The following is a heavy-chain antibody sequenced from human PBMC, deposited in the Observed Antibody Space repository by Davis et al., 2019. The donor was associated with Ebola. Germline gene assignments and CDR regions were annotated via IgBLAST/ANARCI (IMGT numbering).Heavy chain of an antibody. V-gene: IGHV4-61*01. J-gene: IGHJ4*02. Sequence: SETLSLTCTVSGGSVSSGSYYWSWIRQPPGKGLEWIGYIYYSGSTNYNPSLKSRVTISVDTSKNQLSLKLSSVTAADTAVYYCAREAPFRSSYYFDYWGQGTLVTVSS. CDR1: GGSVSSGSYY. CDR3: AREAPFRSSYYFDY. CDR2: IYYSGST. D-gene: IGHD6-6*01.